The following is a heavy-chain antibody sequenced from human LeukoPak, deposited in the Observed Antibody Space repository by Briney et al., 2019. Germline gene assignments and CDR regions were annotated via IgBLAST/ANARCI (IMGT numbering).Heavy chain of an antibody. V-gene: IGHV3-23*01. Sequence: PGGSLRLSCAASGFTFSSYGMSWVRQAPGKGLEWVSAISGSGGSTYYADSVKGRFTISRDNAKNSLYLQMNSLRAEDTAVYYCARDLGKSSDYWGQGTLVTVSS. D-gene: IGHD6-6*01. J-gene: IGHJ4*02. CDR3: ARDLGKSSDY. CDR2: ISGSGGST. CDR1: GFTFSSYG.